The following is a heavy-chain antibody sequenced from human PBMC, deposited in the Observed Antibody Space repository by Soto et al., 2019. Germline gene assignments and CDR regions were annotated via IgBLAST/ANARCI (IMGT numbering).Heavy chain of an antibody. CDR1: GDSVSSPYY. CDR3: ARSAGWYAVHS. CDR2: VFHTGTT. Sequence: QVQLQESGPGLVKPSGTLSLTCAVSGDSVSSPYYWCWVHQPPGKGLEWIGEVFHTGTTSYNPSLSSRVTISMDKSNNQFSLDLSSVTAADTAVYYCARSAGWYAVHSWGPGTLVIVSS. J-gene: IGHJ4*02. V-gene: IGHV4-4*02. D-gene: IGHD6-19*01.